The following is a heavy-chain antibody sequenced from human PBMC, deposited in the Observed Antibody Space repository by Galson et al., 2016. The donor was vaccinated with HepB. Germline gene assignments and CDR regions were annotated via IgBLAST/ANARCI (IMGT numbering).Heavy chain of an antibody. Sequence: SVKVSCKASGGTFTSYGIGWVRQAPGQGLEWMGGIIPIFGTTNYAQKFQGRVTITADESTSTAYMELSSLTSEDTAVYYCTRDGFWGQGTLVTVSS. J-gene: IGHJ4*02. CDR1: GGTFTSYG. V-gene: IGHV1-69*13. CDR2: IIPIFGTT. CDR3: TRDGF. D-gene: IGHD5-12*01.